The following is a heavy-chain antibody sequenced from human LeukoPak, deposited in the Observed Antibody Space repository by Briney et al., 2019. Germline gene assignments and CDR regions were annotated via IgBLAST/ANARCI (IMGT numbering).Heavy chain of an antibody. V-gene: IGHV3-23*01. J-gene: IGHJ4*02. CDR3: AKTSMIKVIINTYPKGLNY. CDR1: GFTFSSNA. D-gene: IGHD3-10*01. Sequence: GGSLRLSCAASGFTFSSNAMNWVRQAPGKGLEWVAAIYGRGETTYYADLVKGRFTISRDNSKNTLYLQMNSLRAEDTAVYYCAKTSMIKVIINTYPKGLNYWGQGTLVTVSS. CDR2: IYGRGETT.